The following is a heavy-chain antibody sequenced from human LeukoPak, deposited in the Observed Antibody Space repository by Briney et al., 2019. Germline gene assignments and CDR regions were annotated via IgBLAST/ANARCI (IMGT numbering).Heavy chain of an antibody. Sequence: GGSLRLSCAASGFRFDDYGMSWVRHVPGKGLEWVSGTNWEGASTGYADSVKGRFTISRDNVKNFLYLQMNSLRVEDTALYFCGRVYCSTTSCYDYYDYYMDVWGKGTTVTVSS. CDR2: TNWEGAST. J-gene: IGHJ6*03. D-gene: IGHD2-2*01. V-gene: IGHV3-20*04. CDR3: GRVYCSTTSCYDYYDYYMDV. CDR1: GFRFDDYG.